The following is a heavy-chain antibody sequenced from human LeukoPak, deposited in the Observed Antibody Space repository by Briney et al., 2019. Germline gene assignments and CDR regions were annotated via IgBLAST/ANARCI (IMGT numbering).Heavy chain of an antibody. CDR2: ISAYNGNT. Sequence: ASVKVSCKASGYTFTSYGISWVRQAPGQGLEWMGWISAYNGNTNYAQKLQGRVTMTTDTSTCTAYMELRSLRSDDTAVYYCARVNYYDSSGYYFDLWGRGTLVTVSS. D-gene: IGHD3-22*01. CDR3: ARVNYYDSSGYYFDL. V-gene: IGHV1-18*01. CDR1: GYTFTSYG. J-gene: IGHJ2*01.